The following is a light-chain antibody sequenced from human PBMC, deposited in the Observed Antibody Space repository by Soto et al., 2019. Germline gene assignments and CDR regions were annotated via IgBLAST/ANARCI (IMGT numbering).Light chain of an antibody. CDR1: QGINSY. Sequence: DIQLTQSPSFLSASVGDRVTVTCRASQGINSYLAWYQQKPGKAPKLLIYKASTLESGVPSRFSGSGSGTDFTLTISSLQPDDFATYYCQQYNSYSPWTFGQGTKVEIK. CDR2: KAS. J-gene: IGKJ1*01. CDR3: QQYNSYSPWT. V-gene: IGKV1-5*03.